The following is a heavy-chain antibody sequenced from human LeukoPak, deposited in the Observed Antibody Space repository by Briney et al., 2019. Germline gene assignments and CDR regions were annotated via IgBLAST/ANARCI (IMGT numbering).Heavy chain of an antibody. CDR1: GYTFTGYY. D-gene: IGHD3-22*01. CDR3: ARDLTDSSGYYSY. V-gene: IGHV1-2*02. CDR2: INPNSGGT. Sequence: ASVKVSCKASGYTFTGYYTHWVRQAPGQGLEWMGWINPNSGGTNYAQKFQGRVTMTRDTSISTAYMELSRLRSDDTAVYYCARDLTDSSGYYSYWGQGTLVTVSS. J-gene: IGHJ4*02.